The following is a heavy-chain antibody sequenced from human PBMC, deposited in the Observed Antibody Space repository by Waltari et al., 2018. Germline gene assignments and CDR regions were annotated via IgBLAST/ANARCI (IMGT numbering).Heavy chain of an antibody. D-gene: IGHD2-2*01. CDR2: ITSGGAT. V-gene: IGHV3-23*01. Sequence: LESGGGLAQPGGYLKLSCVASGFTFDHFAMNWVRQTPQQGLEWVARITSGGATKYADSVRGRFTISRENSINALYLHMDDLGTDDTATYFCAKAPYQLPYVDSWGQGTLVTVSS. CDR1: GFTFDHFA. J-gene: IGHJ1*01. CDR3: AKAPYQLPYVDS.